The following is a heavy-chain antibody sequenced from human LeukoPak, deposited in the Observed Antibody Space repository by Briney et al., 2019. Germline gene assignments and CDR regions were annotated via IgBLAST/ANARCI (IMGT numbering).Heavy chain of an antibody. J-gene: IGHJ4*02. D-gene: IGHD1-1*01. V-gene: IGHV3-64D*09. CDR2: ISSNGINT. Sequence: GGSLRLSCSASGFTFSSYAMHWVRQAPGKGLEYVSAISSNGINTYYADSVKGRFTISRDNSKGTLDLQVSSLRVEDTAVYYCVKDHDRNWNDKGYFDYWGQGTLVTVSS. CDR3: VKDHDRNWNDKGYFDY. CDR1: GFTFSSYA.